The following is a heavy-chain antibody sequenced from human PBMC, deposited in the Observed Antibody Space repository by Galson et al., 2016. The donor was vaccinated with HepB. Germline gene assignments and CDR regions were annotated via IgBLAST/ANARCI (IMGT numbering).Heavy chain of an antibody. CDR1: GFTFSGYN. Sequence: SLRLSCAASGFTFSGYNMDWVRQAPGKGLEWVSYISSGSSAIYYADSVKGRFTISRDNAKSSLYLHMSSLRAEDTALYYCTRTISATAGIDWGQGTLVTVSS. J-gene: IGHJ4*02. CDR3: TRTISATAGID. V-gene: IGHV3-48*01. CDR2: ISSGSSAI. D-gene: IGHD6-13*01.